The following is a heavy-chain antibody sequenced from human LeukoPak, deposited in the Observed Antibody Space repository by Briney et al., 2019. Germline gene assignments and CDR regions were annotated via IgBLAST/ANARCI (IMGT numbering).Heavy chain of an antibody. CDR1: GGSFSGYY. J-gene: IGHJ4*02. Sequence: PSETLSLTCAVYGGSFSGYYWSWIRQPPGKGLEWIGEINHSGSTNYNPSHKSRVTISVDTSKNQFSLKLSSVTAADTAVYYCARHYSGSYDFDYWGQGTLVTVSS. V-gene: IGHV4-34*01. CDR3: ARHYSGSYDFDY. CDR2: INHSGST. D-gene: IGHD1-26*01.